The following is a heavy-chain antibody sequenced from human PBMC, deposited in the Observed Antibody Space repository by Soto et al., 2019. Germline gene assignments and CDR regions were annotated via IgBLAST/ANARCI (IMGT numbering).Heavy chain of an antibody. J-gene: IGHJ4*02. D-gene: IGHD5-12*01. V-gene: IGHV1-18*04. CDR2: IRTSSGNT. CDR3: ARGGGYAVDY. CDR1: GYTFTSNS. Sequence: QVQLVQSGSELRKPGASVKVSCKASGYTFTSNSITWVRQAPGQGLEWMGWIRTSSGNTKFAQKFQGRVTLTRDTSTSTAYMELTSLRSDDTAVYYCARGGGYAVDYWGQGTLVTVST.